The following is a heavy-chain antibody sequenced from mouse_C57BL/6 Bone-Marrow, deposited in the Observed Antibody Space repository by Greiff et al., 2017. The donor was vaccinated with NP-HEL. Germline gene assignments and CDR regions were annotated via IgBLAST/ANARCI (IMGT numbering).Heavy chain of an antibody. V-gene: IGHV5-17*01. CDR2: ISTGSSTT. J-gene: IGHJ3*01. Sequence: EVKLVESGGGLVKPGGSLKLSCAASGFTFSDYGMHWVRQAPEQGLEWVAYISTGSSTTYYADTLKGRFTISRDNAKNTLFLQMTRLRSEDTAMYYCAGMGYSNLFAYWGQGTLVTVSA. CDR1: GFTFSDYG. D-gene: IGHD2-5*01. CDR3: AGMGYSNLFAY.